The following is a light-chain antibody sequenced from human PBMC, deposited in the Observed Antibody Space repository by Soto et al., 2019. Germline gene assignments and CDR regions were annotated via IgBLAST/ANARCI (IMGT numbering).Light chain of an antibody. J-gene: IGKJ2*01. CDR1: QGISSA. V-gene: IGKV1-13*02. CDR2: DAS. CDR3: QQFNSYPHT. Sequence: AIQLTQSPSSLSASVGDRVTITCRASQGISSALAWYQQKPGKAPKLLIYDASSLESGVPSRFSGSRSGTDFTLTISSLQPEYFATYYCQQFNSYPHTFGQGTKLEIK.